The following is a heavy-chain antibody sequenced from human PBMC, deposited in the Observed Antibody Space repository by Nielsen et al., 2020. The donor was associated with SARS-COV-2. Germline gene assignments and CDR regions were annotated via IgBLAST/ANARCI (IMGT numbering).Heavy chain of an antibody. CDR1: GGSFSGYY. V-gene: IGHV4-34*01. D-gene: IGHD6-19*01. CDR3: ARGSEQWLLYY. Sequence: SQTLSLTCAVYGGSFSGYYWSWIRQPPGKGLEWIGEINHSGSTNYNPSLKSRVTISVDTSKNQLSLKLSSVTAADTAVYYCARGSEQWLLYYWGQGTLVTVSS. CDR2: INHSGST. J-gene: IGHJ4*02.